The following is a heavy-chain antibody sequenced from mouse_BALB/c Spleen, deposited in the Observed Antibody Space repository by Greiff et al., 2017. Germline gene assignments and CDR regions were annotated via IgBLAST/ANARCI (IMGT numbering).Heavy chain of an antibody. V-gene: IGHV5-4*02. J-gene: IGHJ4*01. D-gene: IGHD2-1*01. CDR1: GFTFSDYY. Sequence: EVQLVESGGGLVKPGGSLKLSCAASGFTFSDYYMYWVRQTPEKRLEWVATISDGGSYTYYPDSVKGRFTISRDNAKNNLYLQMSSLKSEDTAMYYCARDKDGKGYAMDYWGQGTSVTVSS. CDR2: ISDGGSYT. CDR3: ARDKDGKGYAMDY.